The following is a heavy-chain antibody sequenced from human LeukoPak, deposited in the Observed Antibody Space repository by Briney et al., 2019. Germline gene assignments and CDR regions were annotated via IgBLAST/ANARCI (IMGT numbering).Heavy chain of an antibody. V-gene: IGHV4-34*01. CDR2: INHSGST. D-gene: IGHD4-11*01. Sequence: KPSETLSLTCAVYGGSFSGYYWSWIRQPPGKGLEWIGEINHSGSTNYNPSLKSRVTISVDTSKNQFSLRLSSVTAADTAVYYCARDPTVFDYWGQGTLVTVSS. J-gene: IGHJ4*02. CDR1: GGSFSGYY. CDR3: ARDPTVFDY.